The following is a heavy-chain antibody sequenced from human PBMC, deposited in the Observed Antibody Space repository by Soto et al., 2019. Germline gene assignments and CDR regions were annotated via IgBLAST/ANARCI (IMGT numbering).Heavy chain of an antibody. CDR1: GGSISSGGYY. CDR2: IYYSGST. Sequence: SETLSLTCTVSGGSISSGGYYWSWIRQHPGKGLEWIGYIYYSGSTYYNPSLKSRVTISVDTSKNQFSLKLSSVTAADTAVYYCARDGYYDFWSGYYTYGMDVWGQGTTVTVSS. J-gene: IGHJ6*02. CDR3: ARDGYYDFWSGYYTYGMDV. V-gene: IGHV4-31*03. D-gene: IGHD3-3*01.